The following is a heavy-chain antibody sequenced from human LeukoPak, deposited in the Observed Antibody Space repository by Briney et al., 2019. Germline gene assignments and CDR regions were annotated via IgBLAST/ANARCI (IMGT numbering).Heavy chain of an antibody. V-gene: IGHV4-30-2*01. CDR3: ARYCSGGSCYPGYFDY. CDR1: GGSISSGGYS. D-gene: IGHD2-15*01. CDR2: IYHSGST. J-gene: IGHJ4*02. Sequence: SETLSLTCAVSGGSISSGGYSWSWIRQPPGKGLEWIGYIYHSGSTYYNPSLKSRVTISVDRSKNQFSLKLSSVTAADTAVYYCARYCSGGSCYPGYFDYWGQRTLATVSS.